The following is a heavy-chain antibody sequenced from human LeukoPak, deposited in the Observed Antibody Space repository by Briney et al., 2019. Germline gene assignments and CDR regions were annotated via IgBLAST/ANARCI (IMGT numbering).Heavy chain of an antibody. CDR3: ARETTVVTNDAFDI. Sequence: SEILSLTCTVSGGSISSHYWSWIRQPPGKGLEWIGYIYYSGSTNYNPSLKSRVTISVDTSKNQFSLKLSSVTAADTAVYYCARETTVVTNDAFDIWGQGTMVTVSS. D-gene: IGHD4-23*01. J-gene: IGHJ3*02. V-gene: IGHV4-59*11. CDR2: IYYSGST. CDR1: GGSISSHY.